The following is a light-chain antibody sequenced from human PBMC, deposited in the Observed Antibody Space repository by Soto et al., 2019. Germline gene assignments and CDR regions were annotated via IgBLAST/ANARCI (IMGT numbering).Light chain of an antibody. J-gene: IGKJ5*01. CDR2: GAS. CDR1: QSVSSN. CDR3: QQYNVWPQL. V-gene: IGKV3-15*01. Sequence: EIVTTQSPATLSVSPGEGVTLSCRASQSVSSNLAWYQQKPGQAPRLLIYGASTRATGIPARFSGSGSGTEFTLTISSLQSEDFAVYYCQQYNVWPQLFGQGTRLEIK.